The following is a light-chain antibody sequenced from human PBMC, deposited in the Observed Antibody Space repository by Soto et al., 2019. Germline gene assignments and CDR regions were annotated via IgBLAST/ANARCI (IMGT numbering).Light chain of an antibody. Sequence: DVVMTQTPLSLPVTLGQPASISCRSSQGLVHRDGNPYLSWLHQRPGQPPRLLIYRISSRFSGVPDRFSGSGAGTDFTLKISRVEAEDVGVYYCMQAAQFPLTFGGGTKVDIK. J-gene: IGKJ4*01. CDR3: MQAAQFPLT. CDR2: RIS. V-gene: IGKV2-24*01. CDR1: QGLVHRDGNPY.